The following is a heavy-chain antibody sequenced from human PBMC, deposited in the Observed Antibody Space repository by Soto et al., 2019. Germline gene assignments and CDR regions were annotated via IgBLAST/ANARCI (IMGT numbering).Heavy chain of an antibody. CDR1: GFSLSTSGVG. CDR2: IYWDDDK. CDR3: AHQYYDYVWGSYRYIYYFDY. J-gene: IGHJ4*02. V-gene: IGHV2-5*02. Sequence: SGPTLVNPTQPLTLTCTFSGFSLSTSGVGVGWIRQPPGKALEWLALIYWDDDKRYSPSLKSRLTITKDTSKNQVVLTMTNMDPVDTATYYCAHQYYDYVWGSYRYIYYFDYWGQGTLVTVSS. D-gene: IGHD3-16*02.